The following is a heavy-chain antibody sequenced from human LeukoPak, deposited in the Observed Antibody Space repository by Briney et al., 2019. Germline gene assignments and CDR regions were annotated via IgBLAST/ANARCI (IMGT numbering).Heavy chain of an antibody. CDR3: ARDPIAAAPDYFDY. V-gene: IGHV3-74*01. CDR2: INTDGSDT. J-gene: IGHJ4*02. Sequence: GGSLTLSCAASGFTFSSYWMHWVRQAPGKGLVWVSRINTDGSDTTYADSVKGRFTISRDNAKNTLYLQMSSLRTDDTAVYYCARDPIAAAPDYFDYWGQGTLVTVSS. CDR1: GFTFSSYW. D-gene: IGHD2-15*01.